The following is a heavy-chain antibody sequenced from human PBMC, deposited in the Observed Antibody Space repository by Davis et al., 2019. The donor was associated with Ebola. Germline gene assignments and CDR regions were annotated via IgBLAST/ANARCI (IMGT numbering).Heavy chain of an antibody. CDR1: GASISSRSYY. CDR3: AGGGRIAAQDFDY. V-gene: IGHV4-39*01. CDR2: FSYGDNT. D-gene: IGHD6-6*01. J-gene: IGHJ4*02. Sequence: SETLSLTCTVSGASISSRSYYWGWIRQPPGKGLEWVGSFSYGDNTHYYNPSLRRRVTISVDTSKNQFSLKLSSVTAADTAVYYCAGGGRIAAQDFDYWGQGTLVTVSS.